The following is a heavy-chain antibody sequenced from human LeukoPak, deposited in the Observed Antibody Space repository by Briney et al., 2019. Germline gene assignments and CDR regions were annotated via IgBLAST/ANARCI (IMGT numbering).Heavy chain of an antibody. CDR2: INPNSGGT. D-gene: IGHD6-19*01. J-gene: IGHJ4*02. V-gene: IGHV1-2*02. CDR3: ARSSQTVAGYYFDY. Sequence: GASVKVSFKASGYTFTGYYMHWVRQAPGQGLEWMGWINPNSGGTNYAQKFQGRVTMTRDTSISTAYMELSRLRSDDTAVYYCARSSQTVAGYYFDYWGQGTLVTVSS. CDR1: GYTFTGYY.